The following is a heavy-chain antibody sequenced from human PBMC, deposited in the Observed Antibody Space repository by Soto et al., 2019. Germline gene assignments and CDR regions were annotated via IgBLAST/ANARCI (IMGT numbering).Heavy chain of an antibody. J-gene: IGHJ5*02. CDR1: GGSIGSYH. Sequence: SETLSLTCTVSGGSIGSYHWSWVRQPPGKGLEWIASVYYTGTTNYNPSLGSRVTISIDAPENQISLKLTSVTAADTAFYYCARDTVLTGMFDLWGQGTLVTVS. CDR2: VYYTGTT. V-gene: IGHV4-59*01. CDR3: ARDTVLTGMFDL. D-gene: IGHD4-17*01.